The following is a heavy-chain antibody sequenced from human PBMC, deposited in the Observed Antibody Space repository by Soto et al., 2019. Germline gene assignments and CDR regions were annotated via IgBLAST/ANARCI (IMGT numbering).Heavy chain of an antibody. Sequence: QLQLQESGPGLVKPSETLSLTCTVSGGPISSSSYYWGWIRQPPGKGLEWIGSIYYSGSTYYNPSLKSRVSISLDTSQNHFSLKLSSVTAADTAVYYCASRRYYFDYWGQGTLVTVSS. J-gene: IGHJ4*02. V-gene: IGHV4-39*02. CDR2: IYYSGST. CDR3: ASRRYYFDY. CDR1: GGPISSSSYY.